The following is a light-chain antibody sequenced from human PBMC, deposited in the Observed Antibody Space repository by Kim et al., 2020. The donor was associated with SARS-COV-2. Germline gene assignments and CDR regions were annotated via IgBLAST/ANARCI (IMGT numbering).Light chain of an antibody. J-gene: IGKJ2*01. CDR1: QSVNSN. CDR3: QQYYNWPLYT. Sequence: VSPGERATLSCRASQSVNSNLAWYQHKPGQAPRLLIYGASTRATGIPARFSGSGSGTEFTLTISSLQSEDFAVYYCQQYYNWPLYTFGQGTKLEI. V-gene: IGKV3-15*01. CDR2: GAS.